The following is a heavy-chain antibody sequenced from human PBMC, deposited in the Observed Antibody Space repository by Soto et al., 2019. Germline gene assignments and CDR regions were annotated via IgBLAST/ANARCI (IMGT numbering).Heavy chain of an antibody. V-gene: IGHV5-51*01. Sequence: EVQLVQSGAEVKKPGESLKISCKGSGYSFTSYWIGWVRQMPGKGLEWMGIIYPGDSDTRYSPSFQGQVTISADKSISTAYLQWSSLKASDTAMYYCARQSGTTIFGVVIKAYYYYYGMDVWGQGTTVTVSS. CDR1: GYSFTSYW. CDR3: ARQSGTTIFGVVIKAYYYYYGMDV. J-gene: IGHJ6*02. D-gene: IGHD3-3*01. CDR2: IYPGDSDT.